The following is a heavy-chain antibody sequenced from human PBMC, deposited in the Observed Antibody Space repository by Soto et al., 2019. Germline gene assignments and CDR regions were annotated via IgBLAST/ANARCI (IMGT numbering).Heavy chain of an antibody. D-gene: IGHD1-1*01. CDR1: GYTFTSHY. CDR2: INPSGGTT. Sequence: ASVKVSCKASGYTFTSHYIHWVRQAPGQGPEWMAMINPSGGTTSYAQKFQGRVTMTRDTSTSTVYMGLSSLRSEDTAVYYCARDRTKYYYYYDMDVWGQGTTVTVS. J-gene: IGHJ6*02. CDR3: ARDRTKYYYYYDMDV. V-gene: IGHV1-46*01.